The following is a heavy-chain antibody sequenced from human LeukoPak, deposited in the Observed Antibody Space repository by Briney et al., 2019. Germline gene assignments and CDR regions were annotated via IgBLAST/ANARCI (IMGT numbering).Heavy chain of an antibody. J-gene: IGHJ4*02. Sequence: PSEILSLTCSVSGGSISHYYWSWIRQPPGKGLEWIGYLYDSGSTNYNPSLKSRVTISVDTSKNQFSLKLSSVTAADTAVYYCARSPFSGSYWVDYWGQGTLVTVSS. D-gene: IGHD1-26*01. V-gene: IGHV4-59*08. CDR3: ARSPFSGSYWVDY. CDR2: LYDSGST. CDR1: GGSISHYY.